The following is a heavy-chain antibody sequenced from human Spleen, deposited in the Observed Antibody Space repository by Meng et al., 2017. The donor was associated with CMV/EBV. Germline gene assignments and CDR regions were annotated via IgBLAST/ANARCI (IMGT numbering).Heavy chain of an antibody. CDR2: IRFDASNK. D-gene: IGHD3-3*01. CDR3: AREAYYDAV. CDR1: GFIFSNYA. Sequence: GESLKISCKASGFIFSNYAMHWVRQAPGKGLEWVAFIRFDASNKVYGDSVKGRFTISRDNSKNTLHLQMDSLRPEDTAVYYCAREAYYDAVWGQGTLVTVSS. J-gene: IGHJ4*02. V-gene: IGHV3-30*02.